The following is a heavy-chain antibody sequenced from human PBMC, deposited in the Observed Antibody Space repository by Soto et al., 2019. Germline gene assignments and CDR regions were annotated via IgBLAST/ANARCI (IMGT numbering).Heavy chain of an antibody. V-gene: IGHV1-18*01. CDR1: GYTFTNYG. D-gene: IGHD4-17*01. J-gene: IGHJ6*02. Sequence: ASVKVSCKAAGYTFTNYGISWVRQAPGQGLEWMGWISAYNGNTNYAQKLQGRVTMTTDTSTSTAYMELRSLRSDDTAVYYCARDTPETWGDYGIQFGMDVWGQGTTVTVSS. CDR3: ARDTPETWGDYGIQFGMDV. CDR2: ISAYNGNT.